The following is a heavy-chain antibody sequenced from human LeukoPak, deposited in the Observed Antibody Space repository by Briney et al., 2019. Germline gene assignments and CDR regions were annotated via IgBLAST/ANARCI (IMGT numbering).Heavy chain of an antibody. D-gene: IGHD6-19*01. CDR1: GFTFSSYG. CDR3: ARDRSGWQPFDY. Sequence: PGGSLRLSCAASGFTFSSYGMHWVRQAPGKGLEWVAVIWYDGSNKYYADSVKGRFTISRDNAKNSLYLQMNSLRAEDTAVYYCARDRSGWQPFDYWGQGTLVTVSS. J-gene: IGHJ4*02. CDR2: IWYDGSNK. V-gene: IGHV3-33*01.